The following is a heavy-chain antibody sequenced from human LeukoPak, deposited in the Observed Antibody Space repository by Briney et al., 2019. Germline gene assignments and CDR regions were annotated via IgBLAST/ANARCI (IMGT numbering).Heavy chain of an antibody. J-gene: IGHJ4*02. V-gene: IGHV3-15*01. CDR2: IKSKTDGGTT. CDR1: GFTFSNAW. CDR3: TTYSIVVVPAATTPPFDY. Sequence: PGGSLRLSCAASGFTFSNAWMSWVRQAPGKGLEWVGRIKSKTDGGTTDYAAPVKGRFTISRDDSKNTLYLQMNSLKTEDTAVYYCTTYSIVVVPAATTPPFDYWGQGTLVTVSS. D-gene: IGHD2-2*01.